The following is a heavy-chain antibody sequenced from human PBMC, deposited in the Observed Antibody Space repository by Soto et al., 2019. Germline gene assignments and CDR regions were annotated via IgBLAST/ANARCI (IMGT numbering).Heavy chain of an antibody. CDR1: GYTLTELS. CDR3: ATGWLWAMAAAGRIDAFDI. Sequence: ASVKVSCKVSGYTLTELSMHWVRQAPGKGLEWMGGFDPEDGETIYAQKFQGRVTMTEDTSTDTAYMELSSLRSEDTAVYYCATGWLWAMAAAGRIDAFDIWGQGTMVTVSS. D-gene: IGHD6-13*01. J-gene: IGHJ3*02. V-gene: IGHV1-24*01. CDR2: FDPEDGET.